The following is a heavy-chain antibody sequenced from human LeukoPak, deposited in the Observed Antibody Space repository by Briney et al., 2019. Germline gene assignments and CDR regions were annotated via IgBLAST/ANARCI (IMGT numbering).Heavy chain of an antibody. V-gene: IGHV3-23*01. Sequence: GGSLRPSCAASGFTFSSYAMSWVRQAPGKGLEWVSGISGSGGTTYSADSVKGRFTISRDNSKNTLYLQMNSLRAEDTAVYYCAKGSCSSFTCYARFDPWGQGTPVTVSS. CDR3: AKGSCSSFTCYARFDP. CDR1: GFTFSSYA. D-gene: IGHD2-2*01. CDR2: ISGSGGTT. J-gene: IGHJ5*02.